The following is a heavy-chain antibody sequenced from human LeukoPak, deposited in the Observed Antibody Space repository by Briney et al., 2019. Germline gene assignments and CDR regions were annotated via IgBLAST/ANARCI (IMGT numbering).Heavy chain of an antibody. V-gene: IGHV3-23*01. CDR3: ARGSTYYDSSGQVPFDY. CDR1: GFTFSSYA. Sequence: GGSLRLTCAASGFTFSSYAMSWVRQAPGKGLEWVSAISGSGGSTYYADSVKGRFTISRDNGKNTLYLQMNSLRAEDTAVYYCARGSTYYDSSGQVPFDYWGQGTLVTVSS. J-gene: IGHJ4*02. CDR2: ISGSGGST. D-gene: IGHD3-22*01.